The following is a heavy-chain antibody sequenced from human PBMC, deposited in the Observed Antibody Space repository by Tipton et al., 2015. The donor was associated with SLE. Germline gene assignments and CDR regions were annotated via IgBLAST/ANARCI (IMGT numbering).Heavy chain of an antibody. V-gene: IGHV4-61*02. CDR1: GDSISSGSFY. CDR3: ARDRFMDRCFDL. CDR2: VDASGST. D-gene: IGHD3-3*01. J-gene: IGHJ2*01. Sequence: TLSLTCTFSGDSISSGSFYWGWIRQPAGKGLEWIGRVDASGSTNYNPSLESRATIFVDASRNPFSLRLRSVTAADTAVYYCARDRFMDRCFDLWGRGTLVTVSS.